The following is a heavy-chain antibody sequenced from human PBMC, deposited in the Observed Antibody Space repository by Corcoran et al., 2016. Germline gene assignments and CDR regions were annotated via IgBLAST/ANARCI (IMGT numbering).Heavy chain of an antibody. CDR3: ARGSITVFGVVIIYNGMDV. D-gene: IGHD3-3*01. CDR2: IIPIFGTA. Sequence: QVQMVQSEDEGKKPGSSVKVSCKASGGTFRSYAISWVRPAPGQGLELMGGIIPIFGTANYAQQFQGRVTITADESTGTAYIELSSLRSEDTAVDYCARGSITVFGVVIIYNGMDVWGQGTMVTGSS. J-gene: IGHJ6*02. CDR1: GGTFRSYA. V-gene: IGHV1-69*01.